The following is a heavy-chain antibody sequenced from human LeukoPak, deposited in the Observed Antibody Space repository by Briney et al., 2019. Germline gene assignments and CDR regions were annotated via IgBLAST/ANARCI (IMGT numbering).Heavy chain of an antibody. CDR1: GYTFTGYY. D-gene: IGHD4-23*01. CDR2: INSNSGGT. V-gene: IGHV1-2*02. J-gene: IGHJ4*02. Sequence: ASVKVFCKASGYTFTGYYIHWVRQAPGQGLEWMGWINSNSGGTNYAQKFQGRVSITRDTSISTVYMELSRLRYDDTAVYYCARDLVTVATPYFDYWGQGTLVTVSS. CDR3: ARDLVTVATPYFDY.